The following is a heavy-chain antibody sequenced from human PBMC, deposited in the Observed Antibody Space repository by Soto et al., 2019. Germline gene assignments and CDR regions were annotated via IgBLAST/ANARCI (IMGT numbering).Heavy chain of an antibody. CDR3: ERRYFDWLLSGRDWFDP. Sequence: QLQLQQWGAGLLKPSETLSLTCAVSGGSFSGYYWSWIRQPPGKGLEWIGEIDHSGSTNYNPSLKSRDTISVKTSKSQFTQKLRSVTSADTAVYYGERRYFDWLLSGRDWFDPWGQGTLVTVSS. V-gene: IGHV4-34*01. CDR2: IDHSGST. D-gene: IGHD3-9*01. CDR1: GGSFSGYY. J-gene: IGHJ5*02.